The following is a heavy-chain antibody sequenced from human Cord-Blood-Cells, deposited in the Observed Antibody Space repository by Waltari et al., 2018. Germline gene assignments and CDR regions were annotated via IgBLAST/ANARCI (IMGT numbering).Heavy chain of an antibody. CDR1: GYTFTSYD. CDR2: MNPNSGNT. J-gene: IGHJ3*02. Sequence: VQLVQSGAEVKKPGASVKVSCKASGYTFTSYDINWVRQAAGQGLEWMGWMNPNSGNTGYAQKFQGRVTITRNTSISTAYMELSSLRSEDTAVYYCARGFYYYDSSGDAFDIWGQGTMVTVSS. D-gene: IGHD3-22*01. CDR3: ARGFYYYDSSGDAFDI. V-gene: IGHV1-8*03.